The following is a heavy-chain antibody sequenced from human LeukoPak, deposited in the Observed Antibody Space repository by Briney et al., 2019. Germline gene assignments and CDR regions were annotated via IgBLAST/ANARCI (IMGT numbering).Heavy chain of an antibody. Sequence: SVKVSCKTSGGTFSSSAITWVRQAPGQGLEWMGRIIPVLNITTYAQKFQDSVTITADTSTSTVYMELSSLRSEETAVYYCARDQGLTAPPPYGLDVWGQGTTVIVSS. CDR1: GGTFSSSA. D-gene: IGHD5-18*01. J-gene: IGHJ6*02. CDR2: IIPVLNIT. V-gene: IGHV1-69*04. CDR3: ARDQGLTAPPPYGLDV.